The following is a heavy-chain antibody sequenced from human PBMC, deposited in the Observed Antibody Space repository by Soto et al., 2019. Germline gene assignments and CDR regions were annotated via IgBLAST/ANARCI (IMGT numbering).Heavy chain of an antibody. J-gene: IGHJ3*02. CDR2: ISWNSGSI. D-gene: IGHD6-13*01. Sequence: EVQLVESGGGLVQPGRSLRLSCAASGFTFDDYAMHWVRQAPGKGLEWVSGISWNSGSIGYADSVKGRFTISRDNAKNSLYLQMNSLRAEDTALYYCAKDIRYSSSWYASDAFDIWGQGTMVTVSS. CDR1: GFTFDDYA. V-gene: IGHV3-9*01. CDR3: AKDIRYSSSWYASDAFDI.